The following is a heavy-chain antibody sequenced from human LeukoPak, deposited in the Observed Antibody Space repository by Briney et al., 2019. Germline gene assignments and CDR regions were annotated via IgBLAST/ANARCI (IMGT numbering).Heavy chain of an antibody. V-gene: IGHV4-4*07. CDR1: GGSISGYY. J-gene: IGHJ4*02. CDR3: ARVGSSWPHYYFDP. Sequence: SESLSLTCTVSGGSISGYYWSWIRQAAGKGLEWIGRIYASGSASYNPSLKSRVTMSVDTSKNQISLKLRSVTAADTAVYYCARVGSSWPHYYFDPWGQGTLVTVSS. CDR2: IYASGSA. D-gene: IGHD6-13*01.